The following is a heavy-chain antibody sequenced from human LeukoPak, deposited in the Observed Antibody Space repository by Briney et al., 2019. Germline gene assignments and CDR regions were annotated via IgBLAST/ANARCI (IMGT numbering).Heavy chain of an antibody. CDR3: ATDRTYYYGSGSYMDY. J-gene: IGHJ4*02. CDR2: FDPEDGET. Sequence: ASVKVSCKVSRYTLTELSMHWVRQAPGKGLEWMGGFDPEDGETIYAQKFQGRVTMTEDTSTDTAYMELSSLRSEDTAVYYCATDRTYYYGSGSYMDYWGQRTLVTVSS. CDR1: RYTLTELS. D-gene: IGHD3-10*01. V-gene: IGHV1-24*01.